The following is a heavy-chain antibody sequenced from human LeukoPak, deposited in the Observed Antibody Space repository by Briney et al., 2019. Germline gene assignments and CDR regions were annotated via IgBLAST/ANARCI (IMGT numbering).Heavy chain of an antibody. CDR1: GDSISSSY. Sequence: SETLSLTCTVSGDSISSSYWSWIRQPPGKGLEWIGYIYYSGSPNYNPSLKSRVTISVHTFKKQFSLKLTSVTAADTAVYYCARSIVVAGIVSDYYYYAMDVWGQGTTVTVSS. D-gene: IGHD6-19*01. V-gene: IGHV4-59*08. CDR2: IYYSGSP. CDR3: ARSIVVAGIVSDYYYYAMDV. J-gene: IGHJ6*02.